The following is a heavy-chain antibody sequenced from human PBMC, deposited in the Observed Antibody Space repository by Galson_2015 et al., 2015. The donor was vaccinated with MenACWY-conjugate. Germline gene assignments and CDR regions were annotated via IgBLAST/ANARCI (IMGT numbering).Heavy chain of an antibody. CDR2: IVGSGYST. CDR3: AKDFAGGGQYCSSTSCYWVPYSMDV. D-gene: IGHD2-2*01. CDR1: GFTFSTYA. J-gene: IGHJ6*02. V-gene: IGHV3-23*01. Sequence: SLRLSCAASGFTFSTYAMSWVRQAPGKGLEWVSGIVGSGYSTNYADSVQGRFTISRDNSKNTLYLEMNSLRADDAAVYYCAKDFAGGGQYCSSTSCYWVPYSMDVWGQGTTVTVSS.